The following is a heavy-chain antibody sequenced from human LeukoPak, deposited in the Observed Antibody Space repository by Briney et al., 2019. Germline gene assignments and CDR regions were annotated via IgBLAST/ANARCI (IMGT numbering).Heavy chain of an antibody. J-gene: IGHJ4*02. CDR3: ARPGEQGFDY. D-gene: IGHD3-10*01. Sequence: GESLKISCKGSGFTITDHWIAWVRQMPGKGLEWMGIIYPGDSDTRYSPSFQGQVTISADNSISTAYLQWSSLKASDTAMYYCARPGEQGFDYWGQGTLVTVSS. V-gene: IGHV5-51*01. CDR2: IYPGDSDT. CDR1: GFTITDHW.